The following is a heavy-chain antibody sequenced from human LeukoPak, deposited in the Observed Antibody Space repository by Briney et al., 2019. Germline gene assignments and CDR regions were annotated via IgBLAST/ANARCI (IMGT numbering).Heavy chain of an antibody. J-gene: IGHJ4*02. V-gene: IGHV1-2*02. Sequence: ALVKVSCKASGYTFTGYYMHWVRQAPGQGLEWMGWINPNSGGTNYAQKFQGRVTMTRDTSISTAYMELSRLRSDDTAVYYCASGGRHSSSWYPVNYWGQGTLVTVSS. D-gene: IGHD6-13*01. CDR1: GYTFTGYY. CDR3: ASGGRHSSSWYPVNY. CDR2: INPNSGGT.